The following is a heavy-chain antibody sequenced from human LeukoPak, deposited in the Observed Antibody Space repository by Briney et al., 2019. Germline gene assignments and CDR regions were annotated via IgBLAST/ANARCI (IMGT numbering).Heavy chain of an antibody. D-gene: IGHD2-8*01. V-gene: IGHV3-21*04. CDR3: ARYEWQECTRDAES. J-gene: IGHJ4*02. CDR2: ISSNSAYI. CDR1: GFTFWSYT. Sequence: PGGSLRLSCAASGFTFWSYTMSWVRQAPGKGLEWVSSISSNSAYILYADSVKGRFTISRDNAKNSVYLNMNSLTAEDTAVYSWARYEWQECTRDAESWGEGALVTVSP.